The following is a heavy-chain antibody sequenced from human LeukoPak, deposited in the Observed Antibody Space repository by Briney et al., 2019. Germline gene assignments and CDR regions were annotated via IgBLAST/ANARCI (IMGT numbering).Heavy chain of an antibody. V-gene: IGHV3-21*01. CDR1: GFTFSSYS. Sequence: GGSLRLSCAASGFTFSSYSMNWVRQAPGKGLEWVSSISSSSYIYYADSVKGRFTISRDNAKNSLYLQMNSLRAEDTAVYYCARDLDSSGYYPPDYWGQGTLVTVSS. D-gene: IGHD3-22*01. CDR3: ARDLDSSGYYPPDY. CDR2: ISSSSYI. J-gene: IGHJ4*02.